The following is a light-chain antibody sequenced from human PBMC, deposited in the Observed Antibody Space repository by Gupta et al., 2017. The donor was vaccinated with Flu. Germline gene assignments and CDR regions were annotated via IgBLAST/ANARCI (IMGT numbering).Light chain of an antibody. J-gene: IGKJ3*01. CDR3: QQLNSYPRT. CDR2: GAS. Sequence: GDRVTIPCRASQGISSLLTWYQQKPGKAPKLLIYGASTLHSGVPSRFSGSGSGTGFTLTISSLQPEDFATYYCQQLNSYPRTFGPGTKVDVK. V-gene: IGKV1-9*01. CDR1: QGISSL.